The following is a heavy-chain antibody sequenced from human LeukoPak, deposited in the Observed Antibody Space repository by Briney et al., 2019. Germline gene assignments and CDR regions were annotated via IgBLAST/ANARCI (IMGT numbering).Heavy chain of an antibody. CDR1: GGSISSGDYY. Sequence: PSETLSLTYTVSGGSISSGDYYWSWIRQPPGKGLEWIGYIYYSGSTYYNPSLKSRVTISVDTSKNQFSLKLSSVTAADTAVYYCARGWTMVRGVPSLDYWGQGTLVTVSS. V-gene: IGHV4-30-4*08. CDR3: ARGWTMVRGVPSLDY. D-gene: IGHD3-10*01. CDR2: IYYSGST. J-gene: IGHJ4*02.